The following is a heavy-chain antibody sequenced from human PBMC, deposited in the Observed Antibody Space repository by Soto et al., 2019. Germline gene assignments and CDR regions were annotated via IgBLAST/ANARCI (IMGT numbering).Heavy chain of an antibody. D-gene: IGHD6-6*01. V-gene: IGHV1-69*06. CDR2: IIPIFGTA. J-gene: IGHJ6*02. CDR1: GGTFSSYA. Sequence: GASVKVSCKASGGTFSSYAISWVRQAPGQGLEWMGGIIPIFGTANYAQKFQGRVTITADKSTSTAYMELSSLRSGDTAVYYCAILAGIAARPDYYYYGMDVWGQGTTVTVSS. CDR3: AILAGIAARPDYYYYGMDV.